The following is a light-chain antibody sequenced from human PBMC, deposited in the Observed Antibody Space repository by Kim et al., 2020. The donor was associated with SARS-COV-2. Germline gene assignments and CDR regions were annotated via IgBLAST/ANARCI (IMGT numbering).Light chain of an antibody. J-gene: IGLJ3*02. Sequence: GRSITISGTETSSDVGGYNYVSWYQQHPGKAPKLMIYDVSNRPSGVSNRFSGSKSGNTASLTISGLQAEDEADYYCSSYTSSSTWVFGGGTQLTVL. CDR3: SSYTSSSTWV. CDR1: SSDVGGYNY. CDR2: DVS. V-gene: IGLV2-14*03.